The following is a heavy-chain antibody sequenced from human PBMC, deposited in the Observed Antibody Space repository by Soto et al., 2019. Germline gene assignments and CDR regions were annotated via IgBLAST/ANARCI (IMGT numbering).Heavy chain of an antibody. V-gene: IGHV4-30-4*01. CDR1: GGSISSGDYY. D-gene: IGHD2-2*01. CDR3: ARADTTSWNYYYYGMDV. Sequence: PSETLSLTCTVSGGSISSGDYYWSWIRQPPGKGLEWIGYIYYSGSTYYNPSLKSRVTISVDTSKNQFSLKLSSVTAADTAVYYCARADTTSWNYYYYGMDVWGQGTTVTVSS. CDR2: IYYSGST. J-gene: IGHJ6*02.